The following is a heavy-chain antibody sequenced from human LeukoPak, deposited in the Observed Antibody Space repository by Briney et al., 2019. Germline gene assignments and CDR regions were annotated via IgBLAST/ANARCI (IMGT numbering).Heavy chain of an antibody. Sequence: PRGTLRLSCAASRVTFTGYTMNWVRQAPGKGLEWVSYITSSSSTIYYADSVKGRFTMSRDNAQNSLYLQMNSLRAEDTAVYYCARNFDSWGQGTVATVTS. CDR3: ARNFDS. CDR2: ITSSSSTI. CDR1: RVTFTGYT. J-gene: IGHJ4*02. V-gene: IGHV3-48*01.